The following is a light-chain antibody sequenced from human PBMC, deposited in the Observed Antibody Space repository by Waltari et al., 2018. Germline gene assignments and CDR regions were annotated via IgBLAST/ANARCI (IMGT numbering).Light chain of an antibody. V-gene: IGKV4-1*01. CDR1: QSLLYTSNNKNY. Sequence: DVVMTQSPDSLAVSLGERATINCKSSQSLLYTSNNKNYLPWYQQKPGQPPKILIYWASFREAGVPDRVRGSWCGTDFTLTISGLQAEDVASYFCLQYLHTPRTCGQGTKVEIK. CDR2: WAS. CDR3: LQYLHTPRT. J-gene: IGKJ1*01.